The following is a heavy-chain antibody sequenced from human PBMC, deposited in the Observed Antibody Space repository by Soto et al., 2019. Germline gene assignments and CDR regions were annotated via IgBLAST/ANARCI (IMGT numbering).Heavy chain of an antibody. CDR2: MNPNSGNT. CDR1: GYTFTSYD. J-gene: IGHJ6*02. CDR3: ARRGYSSSWYYYYYYGMDV. V-gene: IGHV1-8*01. Sequence: GASVKVSCNASGYTFTSYDINWVRQATGQGLEWMGWMNPNSGNTGYAQKFQGRVTMTRNTSISTAYMELSSLRSEDTAVYYCARRGYSSSWYYYYYYGMDVWGQGTTVTVSS. D-gene: IGHD6-13*01.